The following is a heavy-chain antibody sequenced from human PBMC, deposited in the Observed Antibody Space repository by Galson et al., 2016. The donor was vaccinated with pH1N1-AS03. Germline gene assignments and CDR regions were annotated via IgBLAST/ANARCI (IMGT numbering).Heavy chain of an antibody. J-gene: IGHJ4*02. V-gene: IGHV4-59*01. CDR1: GGSMSGYY. D-gene: IGHD6-19*01. CDR2: VYYSGTP. Sequence: ETLSLTCTVSGGSMSGYYWSWIRQSPERGLEWIGCVYYSGTPTYNPSLKSQVTISVDTSKNQFSLKLSSVTAADTAVYFCTRTGSNGWYYFDSWGQGALVTVSS. CDR3: TRTGSNGWYYFDS.